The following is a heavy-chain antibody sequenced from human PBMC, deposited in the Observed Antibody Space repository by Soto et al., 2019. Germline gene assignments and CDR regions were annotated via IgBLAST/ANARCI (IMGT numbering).Heavy chain of an antibody. CDR2: ISYDGSNK. D-gene: IGHD3-3*01. V-gene: IGHV3-30*18. J-gene: IGHJ4*02. CDR1: GFTFSSYG. CDR3: AKGITIFGVGKSYYFDY. Sequence: GGSLRLSCAASGFTFSSYGMHWVRQAPGKGLEWVAVISYDGSNKYYADSVKGRFTIARDNSKNTLYLQMNSLRAEDTAVYYCAKGITIFGVGKSYYFDYWGQGALVTVSS.